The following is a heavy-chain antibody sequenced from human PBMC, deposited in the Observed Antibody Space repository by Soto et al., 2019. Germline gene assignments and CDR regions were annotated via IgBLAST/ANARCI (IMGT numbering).Heavy chain of an antibody. J-gene: IGHJ4*02. V-gene: IGHV3-48*02. CDR1: GFTFSSYS. D-gene: IGHD2-15*01. CDR3: ARDAPRCSGGSCFHF. CDR2: INSGSSTI. Sequence: EVQLVESGGGLVQPGGSLRLSCAASGFTFSSYSMNWVRQAPGKGLEWVSYINSGSSTIYYADSVKGRFTISRDNAKNSLYLQMNSLRDEDTAVYYCARDAPRCSGGSCFHFWGQGTLVTVSS.